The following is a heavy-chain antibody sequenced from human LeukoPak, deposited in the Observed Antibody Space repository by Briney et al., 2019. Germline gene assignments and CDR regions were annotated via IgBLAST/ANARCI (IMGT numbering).Heavy chain of an antibody. CDR1: GSSISSYY. CDR2: IYYSGST. D-gene: IGHD3-10*01. J-gene: IGHJ5*02. CDR3: ARGLLWFGEYRPLAPNGYNWFDP. V-gene: IGHV4-59*08. Sequence: PSETLSLTCTVSGSSISSYYWSWIRQPPGKGLEWIGDIYYSGSTNYNPSLKSRVTISVDTSKNQFSLKLSSVTAADTAVYYCARGLLWFGEYRPLAPNGYNWFDPWGQGTLVTVSS.